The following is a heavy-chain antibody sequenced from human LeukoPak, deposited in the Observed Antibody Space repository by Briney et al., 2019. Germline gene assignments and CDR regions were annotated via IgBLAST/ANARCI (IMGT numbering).Heavy chain of an antibody. CDR3: ARDRGTMVRGVNIPHDAFDI. Sequence: SETLSLNCTVSGGSISSYYWSSIRQPAGKGLEWIGRIYTSGSTNYNPSLKSRVTMSVDTSKNQFSLKLSSVTAADTAVYYCARDRGTMVRGVNIPHDAFDIWGQGTMVTVSS. J-gene: IGHJ3*02. V-gene: IGHV4-4*07. CDR1: GGSISSYY. D-gene: IGHD3-10*01. CDR2: IYTSGST.